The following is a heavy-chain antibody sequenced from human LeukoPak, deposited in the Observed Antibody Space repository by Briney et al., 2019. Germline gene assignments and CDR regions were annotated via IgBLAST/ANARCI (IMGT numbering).Heavy chain of an antibody. Sequence: SETLSLTCTVSSGSISRSHYYWGWIRQPPGKGLEWIGSIYYSGSTYYNPSLKSRVTVSVDTSKNQFSLKLSSVTAADTAVYYCARRGVVGATIFDYWGQGTLVTVSS. CDR3: ARRGVVGATIFDY. D-gene: IGHD1-26*01. CDR1: SGSISRSHYY. J-gene: IGHJ4*02. V-gene: IGHV4-39*01. CDR2: IYYSGST.